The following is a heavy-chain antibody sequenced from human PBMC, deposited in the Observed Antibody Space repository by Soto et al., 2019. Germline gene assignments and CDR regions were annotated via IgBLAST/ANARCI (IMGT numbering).Heavy chain of an antibody. V-gene: IGHV4-4*02. CDR1: GGSISSRNW. Sequence: QVQLQESGPGLVKPSGTLSLTCAVSGGSISSRNWWSWVSQPPGNGLAWIGEIYHSWSTNYNPSLQSRVTGSVDESKNQYFLQLSSVTAADTAVYYWPRVSGSYYYGMGVWGQGTTVTVSS. D-gene: IGHD1-26*01. J-gene: IGHJ6*02. CDR2: IYHSWST. CDR3: PRVSGSYYYGMGV.